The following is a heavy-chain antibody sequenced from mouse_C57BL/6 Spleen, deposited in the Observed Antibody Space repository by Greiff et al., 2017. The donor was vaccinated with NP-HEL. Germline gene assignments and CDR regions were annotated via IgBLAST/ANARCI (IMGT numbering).Heavy chain of an antibody. CDR3: ARVIATGVEGAY. Sequence: QVQLQQSGAELVKPGASVKLSCKASGYTFTSYGMHWVKQRPGQGLEWIGEIDPSDSYTYYNQKFKGKATLTVDKSSSTAYMELRSLTSEDSAVYFCARVIATGVEGAYWGQGTLVTVSA. CDR1: GYTFTSYG. V-gene: IGHV1-50*01. CDR2: IDPSDSYT. J-gene: IGHJ3*01. D-gene: IGHD2-12*01.